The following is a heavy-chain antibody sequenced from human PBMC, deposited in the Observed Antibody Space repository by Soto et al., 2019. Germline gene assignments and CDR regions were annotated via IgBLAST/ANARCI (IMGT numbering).Heavy chain of an antibody. J-gene: IGHJ4*02. D-gene: IGHD3-22*01. CDR1: GYTFATYY. Sequence: ASVKVSCKTSGYTFATYYMHWVRQAPGQGLEWMGIINPSGGSTSYAQKFQGRVTMTRDTSTSTVYMELSSLRSEDTAVYYCARGPVGGYYDSSGYLTNFDYWGQGTLVTVSS. CDR2: INPSGGST. V-gene: IGHV1-46*03. CDR3: ARGPVGGYYDSSGYLTNFDY.